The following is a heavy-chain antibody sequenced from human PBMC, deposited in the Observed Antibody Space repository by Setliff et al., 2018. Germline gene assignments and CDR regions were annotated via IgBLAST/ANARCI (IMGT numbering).Heavy chain of an antibody. Sequence: GESLKISCKESRDSFTNYWIIWVRQVPGKGLEWMGMIFPADADTRYNPSFKGQVTMSLDRSITTAYLQCDSLKASDTAIYYCAQKHQRASWAFDPWGRGTLVTVSS. CDR2: IFPADADT. J-gene: IGHJ5*02. CDR1: RDSFTNYW. CDR3: AQKHQRASWAFDP. V-gene: IGHV5-51*01. D-gene: IGHD2-2*01.